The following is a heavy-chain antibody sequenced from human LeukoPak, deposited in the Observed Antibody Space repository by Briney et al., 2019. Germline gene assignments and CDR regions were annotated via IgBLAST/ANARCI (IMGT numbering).Heavy chain of an antibody. D-gene: IGHD4/OR15-4a*01. CDR3: AKDASPYSNYAVRWFDS. V-gene: IGHV3-23*01. Sequence: GGSLRLSCTASGFSFRTYIMAWVRQVPGKGLEWISAISGDAITTYYAVPVKGRFTISRDNFRNTLSLQMDSPRADDSAAYYCAKDASPYSNYAVRWFDSWGQGTLVTVSS. CDR1: GFSFRTYI. CDR2: ISGDAITT. J-gene: IGHJ5*01.